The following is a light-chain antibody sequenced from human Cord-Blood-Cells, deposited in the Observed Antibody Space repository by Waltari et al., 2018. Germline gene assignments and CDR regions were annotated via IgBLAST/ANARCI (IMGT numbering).Light chain of an antibody. CDR3: QQRSNWPPYT. Sequence: DIVLTQYPATLSLSPGERATLSCRASQSVSSYLAWYQQKPGQAPRLLIYDASNRATGIPARFSGSGSGTDFTLTISRLEPEDFAVYYCQQRSNWPPYTFGQGTKLEIK. V-gene: IGKV3-11*01. CDR2: DAS. J-gene: IGKJ2*01. CDR1: QSVSSY.